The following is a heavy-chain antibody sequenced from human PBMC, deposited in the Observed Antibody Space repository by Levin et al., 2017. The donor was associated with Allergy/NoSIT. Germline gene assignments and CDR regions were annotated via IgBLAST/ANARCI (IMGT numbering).Heavy chain of an antibody. D-gene: IGHD6-13*01. Sequence: SCSASGFTFSSYAMHWVRQAPGKGLEYVSAISSNGGSTYYADSVKGRFTISRDNSKNTLYLQMSSLRAEDTAVYYCVREVESSSSGRLSNWFDPWGQGTLVTVSS. V-gene: IGHV3-64D*06. CDR3: VREVESSSSGRLSNWFDP. J-gene: IGHJ5*02. CDR2: ISSNGGST. CDR1: GFTFSSYA.